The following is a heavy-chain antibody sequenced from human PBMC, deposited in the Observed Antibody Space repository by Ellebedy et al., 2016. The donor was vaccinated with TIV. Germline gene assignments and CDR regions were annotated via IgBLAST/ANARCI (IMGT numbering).Heavy chain of an antibody. CDR3: TTLGGLRGGAAIGD. J-gene: IGHJ4*02. CDR1: GFTVSSHY. CDR2: LYDDGNT. D-gene: IGHD1-26*01. V-gene: IGHV3-66*01. Sequence: PGGSLRLSCAATGFTVSSHYLSWVRQAPGKGLEWVSTLYDDGNTLYADSVRGRFAISRDNSKNTLNLQMNSLRVEDTAVYYCTTLGGLRGGAAIGDWGQGTLVTVSS.